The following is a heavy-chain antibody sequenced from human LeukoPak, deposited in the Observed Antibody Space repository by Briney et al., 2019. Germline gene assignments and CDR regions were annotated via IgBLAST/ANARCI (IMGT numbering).Heavy chain of an antibody. J-gene: IGHJ4*02. CDR1: GFTFSNYA. CDR3: ARSYYDSSGYPHSDLDY. CDR2: ISETSIYI. D-gene: IGHD3-22*01. V-gene: IGHV3-21*01. Sequence: PGGSLRLSCAASGFTFSNYAMSWVRQAPGKGLEWVSSISETSIYINYADSVKGRFTISRDNAKYSLYLQMTSLRAEDTAVYYCARSYYDSSGYPHSDLDYWGQGTLVTVSS.